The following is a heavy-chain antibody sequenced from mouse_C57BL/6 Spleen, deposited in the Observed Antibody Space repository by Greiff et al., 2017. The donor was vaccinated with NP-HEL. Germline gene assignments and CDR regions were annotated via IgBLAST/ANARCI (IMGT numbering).Heavy chain of an antibody. J-gene: IGHJ1*03. V-gene: IGHV1-7*01. CDR3: ARVATVVATDWYFDV. D-gene: IGHD1-1*01. CDR2: INPSSGYT. Sequence: VQLQQSGAELAKPGASVKLSCKASGYTFTSYWMHWVKQRPGQGLEWIGYINPSSGYTKYNQKFKDKATLTADKSSSTAYMQLSSLTYEDSAVYDCARVATVVATDWYFDVWGTGNTVTVSS. CDR1: GYTFTSYW.